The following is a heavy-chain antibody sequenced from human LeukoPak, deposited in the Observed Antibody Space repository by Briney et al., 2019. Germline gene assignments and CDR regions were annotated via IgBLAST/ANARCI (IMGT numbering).Heavy chain of an antibody. Sequence: GGSLRLSCTASGFTFSSYSMNWVRQAPGKGLEWASSISSSSSYIYYADSVKGRFTISRDNAKNSLYLQMNSLRAEDTAVYYCARDLGYSNYYYGMDVWGQGTTVTVSS. CDR3: ARDLGYSNYYYGMDV. CDR1: GFTFSSYS. V-gene: IGHV3-21*01. J-gene: IGHJ6*02. D-gene: IGHD4-11*01. CDR2: ISSSSSYI.